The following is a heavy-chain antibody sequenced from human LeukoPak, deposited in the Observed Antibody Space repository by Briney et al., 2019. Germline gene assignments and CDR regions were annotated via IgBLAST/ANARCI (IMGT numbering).Heavy chain of an antibody. CDR3: ARDPYYYDSSGFDY. D-gene: IGHD3-22*01. Sequence: GGSLRLSCAASGFTFSSYAMHWVRQAPGKGLEWVAVISYDGSNKYYADSVKGRFTISRDNSKNTLYLQMNSLRAEDTAVYYCARDPYYYDSSGFDYWGQGTLVTVSS. J-gene: IGHJ4*02. V-gene: IGHV3-30*04. CDR2: ISYDGSNK. CDR1: GFTFSSYA.